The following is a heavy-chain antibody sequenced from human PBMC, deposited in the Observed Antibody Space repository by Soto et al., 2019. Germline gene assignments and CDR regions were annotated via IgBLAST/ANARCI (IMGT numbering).Heavy chain of an antibody. V-gene: IGHV3-9*01. CDR1: GFTFDDYA. D-gene: IGHD3-16*01. CDR2: ISWNIGNI. CDR3: AKVRGAYWGLVDY. Sequence: EVQLVEFGGGLVQPGRSLRLSCAASGFTFDDYAMHWVRQAPGKGLEWVSGISWNIGNIDYADSVKGRFTISRDNAKNALYLQMNSLRIEDTALYYCAKVRGAYWGLVDYWGQGTLVSVCS. J-gene: IGHJ4*02.